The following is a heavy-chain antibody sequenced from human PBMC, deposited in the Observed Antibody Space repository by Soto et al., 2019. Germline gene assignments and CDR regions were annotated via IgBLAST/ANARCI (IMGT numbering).Heavy chain of an antibody. V-gene: IGHV3-48*02. D-gene: IGHD2-15*01. Sequence: SLRLSFPSSVFSVRYYPMKCVRNAPGKGLEWLSNIRSNSDDTYYAESLQGRFTISRDIARNSFYLQMNSLRDEDTAVSYCASDTPCEIDWWGQGALVTVSS. CDR1: VFSVRYYP. CDR3: ASDTPCEIDW. J-gene: IGHJ4*02. CDR2: IRSNSDDT.